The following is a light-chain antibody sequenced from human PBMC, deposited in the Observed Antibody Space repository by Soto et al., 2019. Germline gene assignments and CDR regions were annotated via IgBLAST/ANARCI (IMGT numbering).Light chain of an antibody. CDR1: QSVDNNY. V-gene: IGKV3-20*01. J-gene: IGKJ2*01. CDR2: VAS. Sequence: EIVLTQSPGTLSLSPGERVTLSCRASQSVDNNYLAWYQQKPGQAPRLLIYVASSRATGIPDRFSGSGSGTDFTLTISRLEPEDSAVYYCQQHGSSPYTFGQGTKLEIK. CDR3: QQHGSSPYT.